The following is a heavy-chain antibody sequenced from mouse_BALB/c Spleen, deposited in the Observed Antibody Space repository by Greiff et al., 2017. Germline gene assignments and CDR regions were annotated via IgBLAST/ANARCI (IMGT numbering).Heavy chain of an antibody. J-gene: IGHJ3*01. CDR2: INPGSGGT. Sequence: VQLQQSGAELVRPGTSVKVSCKASGYAFTNYLLEWVKQRPGQGLEWIGVINPGSGGTNYNEKFKGKATLTADKSSSTAYMQLSSLTSDDSAVYFCARGNDWFAYWGQGTLVTVSA. CDR1: GYAFTNYL. V-gene: IGHV1-54*03. CDR3: ARGNDWFAY.